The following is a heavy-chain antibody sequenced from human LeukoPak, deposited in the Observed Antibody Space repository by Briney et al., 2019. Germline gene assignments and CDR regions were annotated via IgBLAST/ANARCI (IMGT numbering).Heavy chain of an antibody. V-gene: IGHV3-30*03. CDR1: GFTFSTSW. CDR3: ARGPSGYHNT. J-gene: IGHJ4*02. D-gene: IGHD5-12*01. CDR2: ILHDGSNK. Sequence: PGGSLRLSCAASGFTFSTSWMSWVRQAPGKGLEWVAVILHDGSNKYYADSVKGRFTISRDNSKNTMYLQMNSLRAKDTAVYYCARGPSGYHNTGGQGTLVTVSS.